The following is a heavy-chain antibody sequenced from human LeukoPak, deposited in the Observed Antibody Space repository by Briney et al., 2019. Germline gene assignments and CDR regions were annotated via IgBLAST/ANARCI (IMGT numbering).Heavy chain of an antibody. Sequence: ASVKVSCKASGGTFSSYAINWVRQATGQGLEWMGWMNPNSGNTGYAQKFQGRVTMTRNTSISTAYMELSSLRSEDTAVYYCARNSGWENFDYWGQGTLVTVSS. CDR2: MNPNSGNT. CDR1: GGTFSSYA. J-gene: IGHJ4*02. CDR3: ARNSGWENFDY. D-gene: IGHD6-19*01. V-gene: IGHV1-8*02.